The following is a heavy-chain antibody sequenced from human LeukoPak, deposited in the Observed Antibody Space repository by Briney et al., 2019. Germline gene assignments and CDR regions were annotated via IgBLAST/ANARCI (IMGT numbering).Heavy chain of an antibody. CDR1: GFTFSSYS. Sequence: GGSLRLSCAASGFTFSSYSMNWVRQAPGKGLEWVSSISSSSSYIYYADSVKGRFTISRDNAKSSLYLQMNSLRAEDTAVYYCARGPIAVAGTDAMGDYWGQGTLVTVSS. D-gene: IGHD6-19*01. V-gene: IGHV3-21*01. CDR2: ISSSSSYI. CDR3: ARGPIAVAGTDAMGDY. J-gene: IGHJ4*02.